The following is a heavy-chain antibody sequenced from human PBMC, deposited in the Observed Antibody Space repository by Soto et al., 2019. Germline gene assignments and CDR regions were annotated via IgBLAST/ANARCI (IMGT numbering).Heavy chain of an antibody. CDR2: ISAYNSNT. CDR3: ARDFRAGIYYGSGSSLDY. V-gene: IGHV1-18*01. CDR1: GYPFICYG. Sequence: QVQLVQSGAEVKKPGASVKVSCKASGYPFICYGISWVRQAPGQGLEWMGWISAYNSNTNYAQKLQGRVTMTPDTSTSPASMKLRSLRSDDTAVYYCARDFRAGIYYGSGSSLDYWGKGTLVTVSS. D-gene: IGHD3-10*01. J-gene: IGHJ4*02.